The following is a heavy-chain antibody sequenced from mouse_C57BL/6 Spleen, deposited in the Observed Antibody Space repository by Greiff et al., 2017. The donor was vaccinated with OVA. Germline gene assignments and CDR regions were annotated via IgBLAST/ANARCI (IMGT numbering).Heavy chain of an antibody. V-gene: IGHV1-81*01. D-gene: IGHD4-1*01. J-gene: IGHJ2*01. CDR3: ARSQGANWDVDY. CDR1: GYTFTSYG. Sequence: LQESGAELARPGASVKLSCKASGYTFTSYGISWVKQRTGQGLEWIGEIYPRSGNTYYNEKFKGKATLTADKSSSTAYMELRSLTSEDSAVYFCARSQGANWDVDYWGQGTTLTVSS. CDR2: IYPRSGNT.